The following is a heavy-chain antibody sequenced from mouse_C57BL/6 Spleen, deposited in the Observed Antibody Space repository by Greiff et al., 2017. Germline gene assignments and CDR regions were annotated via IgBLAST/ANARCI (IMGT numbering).Heavy chain of an antibody. CDR3: ARVDLALRRLMDY. V-gene: IGHV1-22*01. J-gene: IGHJ4*01. Sequence: VQLKQSGPELVKPGASVKMSCKASGYTFTDYNMHWVKQSHGKSLEWIGYINPKNGGTSYNQKFKGKATLTVNKSSSTAYMELRSLTSEDSAVYYCARVDLALRRLMDYWGQGTSVTVSS. CDR1: GYTFTDYN. D-gene: IGHD2-12*01. CDR2: INPKNGGT.